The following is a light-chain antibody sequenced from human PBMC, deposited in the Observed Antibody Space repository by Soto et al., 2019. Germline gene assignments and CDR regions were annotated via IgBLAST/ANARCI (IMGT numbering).Light chain of an antibody. V-gene: IGKV1-5*01. CDR1: QSIETW. J-gene: IGKJ4*01. CDR2: DAS. Sequence: DIQMTHSPSSLSASVGDRVTITCRASQSIETWLAWYQQKPGKAPKLLIYDASSLQAGVPSRFSGGGSGTDFTLTITSLQPEDFATYYCQQLNVYPSTFGGGTKVDNK. CDR3: QQLNVYPST.